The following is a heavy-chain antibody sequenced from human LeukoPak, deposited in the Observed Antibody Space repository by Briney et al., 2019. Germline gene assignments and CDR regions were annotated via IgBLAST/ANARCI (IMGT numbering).Heavy chain of an antibody. J-gene: IGHJ4*02. CDR2: IIPNSGGT. Sequence: GASVKVSCKASGYTFTGYYMHWVRQAPGQGLERMGWIIPNSGGTHYAQKFQGRVTMTRDTSISTAYMELSRLTSDDTAVFYCAREIGSWWTVGGYWGQGTLVTVSS. CDR1: GYTFTGYY. CDR3: AREIGSWWTVGGY. D-gene: IGHD2-15*01. V-gene: IGHV1-2*02.